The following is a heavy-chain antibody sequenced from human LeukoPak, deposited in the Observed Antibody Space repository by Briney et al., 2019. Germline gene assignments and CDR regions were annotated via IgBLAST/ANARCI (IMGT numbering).Heavy chain of an antibody. D-gene: IGHD4-11*01. J-gene: IGHJ4*02. CDR1: GFGFSNYW. V-gene: IGHV3-7*01. CDR3: ARDRGYSNFDY. Sequence: GGSLRLSCAASGFGFSNYWMSWVRQAPGKGLEWVANMNEDGSEKNYVDSVKGQFTISRDNAQDSLYLQMNSLRAEDTAVYYCARDRGYSNFDYWGQGTLLTVSS. CDR2: MNEDGSEK.